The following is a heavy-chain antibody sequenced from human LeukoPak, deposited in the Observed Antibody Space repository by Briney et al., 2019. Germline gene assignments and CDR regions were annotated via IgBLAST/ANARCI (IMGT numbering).Heavy chain of an antibody. J-gene: IGHJ4*02. D-gene: IGHD2-15*01. CDR2: IYYSGNT. V-gene: IGHV4-59*08. CDR1: GGSINSYY. Sequence: SETLSLTCTVSGGSINSYYWSWIRQPPGKGLEWIGYIYYSGNTNYNPSLKSRVTISVDTSKNQFSLKLSSVTAADTAVYYCARTHIYCSGGRCYPNLVDYWGQGTLVTVSS. CDR3: ARTHIYCSGGRCYPNLVDY.